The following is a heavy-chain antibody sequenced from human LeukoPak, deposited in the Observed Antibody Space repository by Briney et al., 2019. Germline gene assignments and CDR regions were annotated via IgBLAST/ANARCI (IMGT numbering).Heavy chain of an antibody. Sequence: GGSLRLSCAASGFTFSSYAMSWVRQAPGKGLEWVSAISGSGGSIYYADSVKGRFTISRDNSKNTLYLQMNGLRAEDTAVYYCAKDLEDDSSGYAFDYWGQGTLVTVSS. CDR3: AKDLEDDSSGYAFDY. D-gene: IGHD3-22*01. CDR1: GFTFSSYA. CDR2: ISGSGGSI. J-gene: IGHJ4*02. V-gene: IGHV3-23*01.